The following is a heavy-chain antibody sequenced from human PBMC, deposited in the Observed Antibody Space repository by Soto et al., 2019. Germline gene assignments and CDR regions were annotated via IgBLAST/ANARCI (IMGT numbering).Heavy chain of an antibody. CDR2: ISSSGSTI. CDR3: ARGYYYDSSGYYETEYYFDY. J-gene: IGHJ4*02. D-gene: IGHD3-22*01. Sequence: GGSLRLSCAASGFTFSSYEMNWVRQAPGKGLEWVSYISSSGSTIYYADSVKGRFTISRDNAKNSLYLQMNSLRAEDTAVYYCARGYYYDSSGYYETEYYFDYWGQGTLVTVSS. V-gene: IGHV3-48*03. CDR1: GFTFSSYE.